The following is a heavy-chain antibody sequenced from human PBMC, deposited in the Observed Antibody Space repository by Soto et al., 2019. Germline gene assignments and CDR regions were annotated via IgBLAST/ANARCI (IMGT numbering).Heavy chain of an antibody. V-gene: IGHV5-51*01. CDR2: IYPGDSST. D-gene: IGHD2-15*01. CDR3: ARGYCSGGSCYSSWSDP. Sequence: GEYLKISCMGSGYSFTSYWIGWVRQMPGKGLEWMGIIYPGDSSTKYSPSFQGHVTISADNSLSTAHLQWSSLKASDTAMYYCARGYCSGGSCYSSWSDPRGQGTLVTVSS. CDR1: GYSFTSYW. J-gene: IGHJ5*02.